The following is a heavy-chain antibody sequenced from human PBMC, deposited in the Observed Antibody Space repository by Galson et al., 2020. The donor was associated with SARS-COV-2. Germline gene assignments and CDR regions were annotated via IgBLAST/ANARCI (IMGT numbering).Heavy chain of an antibody. V-gene: IGHV3-15*01. D-gene: IGHD4-17*01. CDR2: VKSKTDGGTT. Sequence: GGSLRLSCAASEFTFSNAWMSWVRQAPGKGLEWVGRVKSKTDGGTTDYAAPVKGRFIISRDDSKNTLYLQMDSLKTEDTAVYYCTWTTVTLQWDFWGQGTQVTVSS. J-gene: IGHJ4*02. CDR3: TWTTVTLQWDF. CDR1: EFTFSNAW.